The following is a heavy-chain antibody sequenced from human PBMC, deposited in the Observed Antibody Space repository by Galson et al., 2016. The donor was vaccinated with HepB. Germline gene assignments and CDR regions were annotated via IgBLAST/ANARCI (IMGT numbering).Heavy chain of an antibody. V-gene: IGHV5-51*01. D-gene: IGHD2-8*01. CDR3: ARRGTDNGLDF. CDR2: IYPGDSDT. CDR1: GYKFASLW. J-gene: IGHJ4*02. Sequence: QSGAEVKEPGESLRISCETSGYKFASLWIAWVRQKPGKGLEWMGKIYPGDSDTKYNPAFHGLAIISADKSINTTFLQWSSLRASDTALYYCARRGTDNGLDFWGQGTPVSVS.